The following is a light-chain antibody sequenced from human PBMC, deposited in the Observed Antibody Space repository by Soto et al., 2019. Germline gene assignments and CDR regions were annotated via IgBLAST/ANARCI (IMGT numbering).Light chain of an antibody. CDR2: DTS. J-gene: IGLJ2*01. CDR1: TGAVTNGHY. V-gene: IGLV7-46*01. Sequence: QAVVTQEPSLSVSPGGTVTLTCGSSTGAVTNGHYPYWFQQRPGQAPRTLISDTSNRYSWTPARFSGSLLGGKAALTLSGAQPEDEADYYCLLSFSGLEVFGGGTKLTV. CDR3: LLSFSGLEV.